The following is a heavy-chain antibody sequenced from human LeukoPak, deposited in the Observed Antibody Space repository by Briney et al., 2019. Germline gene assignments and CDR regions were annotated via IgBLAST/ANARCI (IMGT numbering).Heavy chain of an antibody. CDR3: ARVVGSGGSYYYYMDV. V-gene: IGHV4-59*01. D-gene: IGHD1-26*01. CDR1: GGSISSYY. CDR2: IYYSGST. J-gene: IGHJ6*03. Sequence: PSETLSLTCTVSGGSISSYYWSWIRQPPGKGLEWIGYIYYSGSTNYNPSLKSRVTISVDTSKNQFSLKLSSVTAADTAVYHCARVVGSGGSYYYYMDVWGKGTTVTVSS.